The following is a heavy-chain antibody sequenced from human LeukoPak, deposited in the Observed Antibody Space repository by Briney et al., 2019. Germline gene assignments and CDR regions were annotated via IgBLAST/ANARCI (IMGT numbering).Heavy chain of an antibody. D-gene: IGHD2-15*01. J-gene: IGHJ3*02. Sequence: GGSLRLSCAASGFTFSSYAMNWVRQAPGKGLEWVSVISYDGSNKYYADSVKGRFTISRDNSKNTLYLQMNSLRAQDTAVYYCARDGLATQCSGGSCYADACDIWGRGTMVTVS. CDR2: ISYDGSNK. CDR1: GFTFSSYA. CDR3: ARDGLATQCSGGSCYADACDI. V-gene: IGHV3-30-3*01.